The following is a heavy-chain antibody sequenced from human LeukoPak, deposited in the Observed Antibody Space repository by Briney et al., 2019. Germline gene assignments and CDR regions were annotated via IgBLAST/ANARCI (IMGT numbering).Heavy chain of an antibody. CDR1: GFTLRGFG. Sequence: GGSLRLSCAASGFTLRGFGTHWVRQAPGKGLEWLAIIWHDGTTKYYGDSARGRFSVSSDNSENTVYLQMNNLRAEDTAVYYCARDRVTVTSAFDIWGQGTMVTVSS. D-gene: IGHD4-11*01. V-gene: IGHV3-33*01. CDR2: IWHDGTTK. J-gene: IGHJ3*02. CDR3: ARDRVTVTSAFDI.